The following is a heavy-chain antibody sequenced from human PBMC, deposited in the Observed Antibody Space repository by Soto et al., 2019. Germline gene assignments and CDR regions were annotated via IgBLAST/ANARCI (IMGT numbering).Heavy chain of an antibody. V-gene: IGHV3-23*01. CDR3: AKVVRPATTTTQPFNY. J-gene: IGHJ4*02. CDR1: GFSFSDYA. Sequence: EVQLLESGGDLVQPGGSLRLSCAASGFSFSDYAMTWVRHAPGRGLQWVSGISRSGAFTYYADSVEGRFTISRDDSQNTLYLQMRSLRAEDTAVYYCAKVVRPATTTTQPFNYWGQGTLVTVSS. D-gene: IGHD4-17*01. CDR2: ISRSGAFT.